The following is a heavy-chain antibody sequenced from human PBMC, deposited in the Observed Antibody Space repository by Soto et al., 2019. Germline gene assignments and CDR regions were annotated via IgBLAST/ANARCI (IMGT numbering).Heavy chain of an antibody. D-gene: IGHD6-13*01. CDR3: VTAADGLRWFDP. CDR2: MHPGDSDT. J-gene: IGHJ5*02. Sequence: GESLKISCKGSGYSFSNNWVGWVRQMPGKGLEWMGIMHPGDSDTRYSPSFQGQVTISADKSINTAYLQWSSLKASDTAMYYCVTAADGLRWFDPWGQGTLVTVSS. CDR1: GYSFSNNW. V-gene: IGHV5-51*01.